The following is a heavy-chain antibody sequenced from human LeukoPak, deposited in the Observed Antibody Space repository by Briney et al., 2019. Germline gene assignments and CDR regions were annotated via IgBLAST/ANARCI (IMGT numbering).Heavy chain of an antibody. CDR1: GGSFSGYY. Sequence: SETLSLTCAVYGGSFSGYYWSWIRQHPGKGLEWIGYIYYSGSTYYNPSLKSRVTISVDTSKNQFSLKLSSVTAADTAVYYCARVGITMVRGVIMDWGQGTLVTVSS. CDR3: ARVGITMVRGVIMD. V-gene: IGHV4-31*11. D-gene: IGHD3-10*01. CDR2: IYYSGST. J-gene: IGHJ4*02.